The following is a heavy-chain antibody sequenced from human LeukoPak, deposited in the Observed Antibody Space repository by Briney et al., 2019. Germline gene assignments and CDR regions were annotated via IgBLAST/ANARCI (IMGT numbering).Heavy chain of an antibody. Sequence: GGSLRLSCAASGFTFSIHGMSWVRQAPGKGLEWVSSISGSGGSTYYADSVKGRFTISRDNSKNTLYLQMNSLRAEDTALYYCAKEARDILTHYYWGSQFDYWGQGTLVIVSS. CDR2: ISGSGGST. V-gene: IGHV3-23*01. CDR1: GFTFSIHG. CDR3: AKEARDILTHYYWGSQFDY. D-gene: IGHD3-9*01. J-gene: IGHJ4*02.